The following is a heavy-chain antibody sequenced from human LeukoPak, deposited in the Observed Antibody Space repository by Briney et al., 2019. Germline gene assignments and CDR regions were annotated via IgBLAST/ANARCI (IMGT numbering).Heavy chain of an antibody. V-gene: IGHV3-30*02. CDR1: GFTFSSYG. J-gene: IGHJ4*02. CDR3: AREYGALGQALDY. CDR2: IRYDGSNK. D-gene: IGHD4/OR15-4a*01. Sequence: PGGSLRLSCAASGFTFSSYGMHWVRQAPGKGLEWVAFIRYDGSNKYYADSVKGRFTISRDNSKNTLYLQMNSLRAEDTAVYYCAREYGALGQALDYWGQGTRVTVSS.